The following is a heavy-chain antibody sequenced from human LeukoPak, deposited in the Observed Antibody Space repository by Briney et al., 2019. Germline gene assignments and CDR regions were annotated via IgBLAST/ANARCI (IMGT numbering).Heavy chain of an antibody. CDR2: IYYSGST. CDR1: GGSISSYY. J-gene: IGHJ4*02. Sequence: SETLSLTCTVSGGSISSYYWSWIRQPPGKGLEWIGYIYYSGSTYYNPSLKSRVTISVDTSKNQFSLKLSSVTAADTAVYYCARLNRYWGQGTLVTVSS. CDR3: ARLNRY. V-gene: IGHV4-59*08.